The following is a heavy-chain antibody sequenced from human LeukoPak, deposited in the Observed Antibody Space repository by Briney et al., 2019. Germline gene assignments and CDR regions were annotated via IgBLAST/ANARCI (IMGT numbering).Heavy chain of an antibody. CDR2: IYYSGST. D-gene: IGHD3-22*01. V-gene: IGHV4-39*01. CDR3: ARHRRGRGITMIVAD. CDR1: GGSISSSSYY. J-gene: IGHJ4*02. Sequence: SETLSLTCTVSGGSISSSSYYWGWIRQPPGTGLEWIGSIYYSGSTYYNPSLKSRVTISVDTSKNQFSLKLSSVTAADTAVYYCARHRRGRGITMIVADWGQGTLVTVSS.